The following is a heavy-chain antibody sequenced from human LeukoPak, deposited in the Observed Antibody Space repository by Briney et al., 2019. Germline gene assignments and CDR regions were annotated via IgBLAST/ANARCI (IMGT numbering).Heavy chain of an antibody. D-gene: IGHD2-2*01. Sequence: SETLSLTCTVSGGSISSSSYYWGWIRQPPGTGLEWIGSIYYSGSTYYNPSRKSRVTISVDTSKNQFSLKLSYVTAADTAVYYCARDWGYIVVVPAAIPKEYNWFDPWGQGTLVTVSS. V-gene: IGHV4-39*07. CDR3: ARDWGYIVVVPAAIPKEYNWFDP. CDR2: IYYSGST. J-gene: IGHJ5*02. CDR1: GGSISSSSYY.